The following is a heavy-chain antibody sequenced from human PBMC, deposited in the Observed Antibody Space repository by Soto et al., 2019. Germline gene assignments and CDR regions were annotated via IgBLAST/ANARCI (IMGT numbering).Heavy chain of an antibody. CDR1: GFSLSNARMG. CDR2: IFSNDEK. V-gene: IGHV2-26*01. D-gene: IGHD4-17*01. Sequence: QVTLKESGPVLVTPTETLTLTCTVSGFSLSNARMGVSWIRQPPGKALEWLAHIFSNDEKSYSTSLKSRLTIPNDTSKSQVVLTMTNMDSVDTATYYCARDYGDYFFDYWGQGTLVTVSS. J-gene: IGHJ4*02. CDR3: ARDYGDYFFDY.